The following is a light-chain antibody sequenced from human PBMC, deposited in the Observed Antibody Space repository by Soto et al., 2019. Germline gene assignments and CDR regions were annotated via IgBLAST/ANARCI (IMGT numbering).Light chain of an antibody. Sequence: DIQMTQSPSSLSASVGDRVTITCQASQDIHQYLNWYQQKPGKPPNLLIYGASTLETEVPSRFSGRGSETYYTFTISTQRPEYIATYYCQQHEDFRLTFGPGTTVDI. CDR1: QDIHQY. CDR2: GAS. V-gene: IGKV1-33*01. CDR3: QQHEDFRLT. J-gene: IGKJ3*01.